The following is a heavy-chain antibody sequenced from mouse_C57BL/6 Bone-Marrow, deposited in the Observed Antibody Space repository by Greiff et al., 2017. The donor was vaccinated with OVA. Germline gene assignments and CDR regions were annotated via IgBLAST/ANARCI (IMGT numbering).Heavy chain of an antibody. D-gene: IGHD2-3*01. CDR3: AREDDGYYFDY. J-gene: IGHJ2*01. Sequence: VQGVESGPELVKPGASVKISCKASGYTFTDYYINWVKQRPGQGLEWIGWIFPGSGSTYYNEKFKGKATLTVDKSSSTAYMLLSSLTSEDSAVDFCAREDDGYYFDYWGQGTTLTVSS. V-gene: IGHV1-75*01. CDR1: GYTFTDYY. CDR2: IFPGSGST.